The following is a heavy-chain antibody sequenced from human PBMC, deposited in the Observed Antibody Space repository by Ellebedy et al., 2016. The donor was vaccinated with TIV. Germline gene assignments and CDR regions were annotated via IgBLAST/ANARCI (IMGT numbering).Heavy chain of an antibody. Sequence: SETLSLTXTVPGGSISSSTSYWSWIRQPPGKGLEWIASIHYRGGTTFNPSLQSRVSMSLDTSKNQFSLNLRSVTAADTAVYYCAKENNIVVSARFDPWGQGILVTVSS. CDR1: GGSISSSTSY. CDR2: IHYRGGT. D-gene: IGHD3-16*02. CDR3: AKENNIVVSARFDP. V-gene: IGHV4-39*07. J-gene: IGHJ5*02.